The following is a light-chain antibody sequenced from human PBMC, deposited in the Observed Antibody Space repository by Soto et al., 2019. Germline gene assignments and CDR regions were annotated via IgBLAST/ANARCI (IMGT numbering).Light chain of an antibody. Sequence: EIVLTQSPGTLSLSPGERANLSCRASQSITSSYLAWYQQKPGQAPRLLIYDASNRATGIPDRFSGSGSGTDFTLTISRLEPEDFAVYSCHQSGSSPLTFGGGTRVEIK. J-gene: IGKJ4*01. CDR3: HQSGSSPLT. V-gene: IGKV3-20*01. CDR2: DAS. CDR1: QSITSSY.